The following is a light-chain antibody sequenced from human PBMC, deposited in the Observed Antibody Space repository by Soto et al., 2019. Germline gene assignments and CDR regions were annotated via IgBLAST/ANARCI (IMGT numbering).Light chain of an antibody. J-gene: IGKJ2*01. CDR3: XXRSDWPRT. Sequence: EIVLTQSPATLSLSPGERATLSCRASQSISSYLAWYQQKPGQAPRLLFYDASIRAAGIPARFSGSGSGTDFTLTISSLEPEDLXXYXXXXRSDWPRTFGRGTKLEIK. CDR1: QSISSY. CDR2: DAS. V-gene: IGKV3-11*01.